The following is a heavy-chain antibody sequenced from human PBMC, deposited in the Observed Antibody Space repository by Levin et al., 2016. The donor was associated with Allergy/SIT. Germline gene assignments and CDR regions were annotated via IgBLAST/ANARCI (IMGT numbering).Heavy chain of an antibody. Sequence: VRQAPGKGLEWVSAISGSGGSTYYADSVKGRFTISRDNSKNTLYLQMNSLRAEDTAVYYCAKDDGGVRGVPFEYWGQGTTVTVSS. CDR3: AKDDGGVRGVPFEY. CDR2: ISGSGGST. D-gene: IGHD3-10*01. V-gene: IGHV3-23*01. J-gene: IGHJ4*02.